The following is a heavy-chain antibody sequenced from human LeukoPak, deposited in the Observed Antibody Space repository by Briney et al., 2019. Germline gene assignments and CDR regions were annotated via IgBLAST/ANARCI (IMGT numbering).Heavy chain of an antibody. Sequence: PGRSLRLSCAASGFTFNNYALAWVRQAPGKGLEWVAIISNDGINHYYADFVRGRFTISRDNSKNTLYLQMNSLRAEDTAVYYCARGAGIVGATPRSNWFDPWGQGTLVTVSS. CDR2: ISNDGINH. D-gene: IGHD1-26*01. CDR1: GFTFNNYA. CDR3: ARGAGIVGATPRSNWFDP. J-gene: IGHJ5*02. V-gene: IGHV3-30-3*01.